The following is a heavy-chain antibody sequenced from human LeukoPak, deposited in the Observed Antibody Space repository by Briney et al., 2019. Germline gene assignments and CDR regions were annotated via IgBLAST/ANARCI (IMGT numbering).Heavy chain of an antibody. CDR3: ARHSGRLRSLDY. CDR1: GGSISSYY. V-gene: IGHV4-59*08. J-gene: IGHJ4*02. Sequence: SETLSLTCTVSGGSISSYYWSWIRQPPGKGLERIGHIYYSGSTKYSPYLKSRVTISVDTSKNQFSLKLSSVTAADTAVYYGARHSGRLRSLDYWGQGTLVTVSS. CDR2: IYYSGST. D-gene: IGHD4-17*01.